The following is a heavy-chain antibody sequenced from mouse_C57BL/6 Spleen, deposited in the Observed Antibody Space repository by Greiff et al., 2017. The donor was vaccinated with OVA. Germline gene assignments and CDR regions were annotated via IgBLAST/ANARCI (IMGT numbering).Heavy chain of an antibody. CDR2: ISSGSSTI. CDR3: ARRDDGYYWYFDV. CDR1: GFTFSDHG. D-gene: IGHD2-3*01. Sequence: EVKLVESGGGLVKPGGSLKLSCAASGFTFSDHGMHWVRQAPEKGLEWVAYISSGSSTIYYADTVKGRFTISRDNAKNTLFLQMTSLRSEDTAMYYCARRDDGYYWYFDVWGTGTTVTVSS. V-gene: IGHV5-17*01. J-gene: IGHJ1*03.